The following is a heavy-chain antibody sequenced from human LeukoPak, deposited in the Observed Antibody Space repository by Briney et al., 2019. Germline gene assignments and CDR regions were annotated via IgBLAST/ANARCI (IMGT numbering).Heavy chain of an antibody. Sequence: PGRSLRLSCAASGFTFSSYAMHWVRQAPGKGLEWVAVISYDGSNKYYADSVKGRFTISRDNSKNTLYLQMNSLRAEDTAVYYCATSRGSYYMDVWGKGTTVTVSS. J-gene: IGHJ6*03. V-gene: IGHV3-30-3*01. D-gene: IGHD1-26*01. CDR1: GFTFSSYA. CDR3: ATSRGSYYMDV. CDR2: ISYDGSNK.